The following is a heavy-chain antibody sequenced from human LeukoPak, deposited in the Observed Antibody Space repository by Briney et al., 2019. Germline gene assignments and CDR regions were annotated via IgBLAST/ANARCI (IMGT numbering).Heavy chain of an antibody. CDR2: IYTSGST. J-gene: IGHJ5*02. CDR1: GGSISSGSYY. Sequence: PSQTLSLTCTVSGGSISSGSYYWSWIRQPAGKGLEGIGRIYTSGSTNYNPSLKSRVTISVDTSKNQFSLKLSSVTAADTAVYYCARDQAYYDFWSGYHNWFDPWGQGTLVTVSS. D-gene: IGHD3-3*01. CDR3: ARDQAYYDFWSGYHNWFDP. V-gene: IGHV4-61*02.